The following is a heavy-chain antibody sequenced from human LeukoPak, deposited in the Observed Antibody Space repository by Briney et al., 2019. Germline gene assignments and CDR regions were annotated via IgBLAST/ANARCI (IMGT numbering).Heavy chain of an antibody. V-gene: IGHV4-34*01. D-gene: IGHD3-10*01. Sequence: SETLSLTCVVYGGSFSGYYWSWIRQPPGKGLEWIGEINHSGSTNYNPSLKSRVTISVDTSKNQFSLKLSSVTAADTAVYYCARPTILWFGTNGWFDPWGQGTLVTVSS. J-gene: IGHJ5*02. CDR1: GGSFSGYY. CDR3: ARPTILWFGTNGWFDP. CDR2: INHSGST.